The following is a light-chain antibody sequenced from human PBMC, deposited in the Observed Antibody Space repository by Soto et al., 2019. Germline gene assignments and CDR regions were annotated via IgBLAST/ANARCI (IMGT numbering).Light chain of an antibody. CDR2: EGS. Sequence: QSVLNQPASVSGSHGQSITISCTGTSSDVGSYNLVSWYQQHPGKAPKLMIYEGSKRPSGVSNRFSGSKSGNTASLTISGLQAEDEADYYCCSYAGSSTFVFGTGTKVTGL. CDR3: CSYAGSSTFV. CDR1: SSDVGSYNL. J-gene: IGLJ1*01. V-gene: IGLV2-23*01.